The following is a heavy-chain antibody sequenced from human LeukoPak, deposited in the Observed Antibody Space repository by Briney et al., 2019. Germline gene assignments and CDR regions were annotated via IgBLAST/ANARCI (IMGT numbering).Heavy chain of an antibody. D-gene: IGHD6-13*01. Sequence: GGSLRLSCAASGVSLRNYAMNGVRPAPGRGLEGVSNISGSSAAISYADSVDGRLTIYRDKAKNSPYLQMHSLRAEDPAVYYCARDRSRGYNYYSYMDVWGKGTTVTVSS. CDR2: ISGSSAAI. V-gene: IGHV3-21*05. J-gene: IGHJ6*03. CDR3: ARDRSRGYNYYSYMDV. CDR1: GVSLRNYA.